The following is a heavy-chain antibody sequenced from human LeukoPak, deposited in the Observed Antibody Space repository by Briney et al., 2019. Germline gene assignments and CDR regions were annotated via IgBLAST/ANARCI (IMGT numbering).Heavy chain of an antibody. CDR3: AKDKGYYFDY. V-gene: IGHV3-30*18. CDR1: GFTFSSYA. J-gene: IGHJ4*02. CDR2: ISYDGSNK. Sequence: AGSLRLSCAASGFTFSSYAMHWVRQAPGKGLEWVAVISYDGSNKYYADSVEGRFTISRDNSKNTLYLQMNSLRAEDTAVYYCAKDKGYYFDYWGQGTLVTVSS.